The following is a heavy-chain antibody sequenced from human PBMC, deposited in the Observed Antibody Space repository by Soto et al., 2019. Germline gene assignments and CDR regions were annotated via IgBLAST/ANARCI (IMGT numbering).Heavy chain of an antibody. J-gene: IGHJ6*02. V-gene: IGHV3-33*01. CDR2: IWYDGSNK. CDR1: GFTFSSYG. Sequence: GGSLRLSCAASGFTFSSYGMHWVRQAPGKGLEWVAVIWYDGSNKYYADSVKGRFTISRDNSKNTLYLQMNSLRDEDTAVYYCARGYCSGGSCYSFLTYYGMDVWGQGTTVTVSS. D-gene: IGHD2-15*01. CDR3: ARGYCSGGSCYSFLTYYGMDV.